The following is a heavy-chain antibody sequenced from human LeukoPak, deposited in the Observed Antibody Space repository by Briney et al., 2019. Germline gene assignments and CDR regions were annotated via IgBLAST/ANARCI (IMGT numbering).Heavy chain of an antibody. CDR2: INQDGTEK. Sequence: GGSLRLSCAASGFTFTTYWMTWVRQAPGKGLEWVANINQDGTEKYYVDSVKGRFTISRDNAKNSLYLQMNSLRAEDTAVYYCARLLYNWNDPRLDYWGQGTLVTVSS. CDR1: GFTFTTYW. CDR3: ARLLYNWNDPRLDY. J-gene: IGHJ4*02. V-gene: IGHV3-7*01. D-gene: IGHD1-20*01.